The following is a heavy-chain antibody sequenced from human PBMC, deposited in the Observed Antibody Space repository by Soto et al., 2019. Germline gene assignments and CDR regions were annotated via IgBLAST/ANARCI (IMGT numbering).Heavy chain of an antibody. J-gene: IGHJ4*02. CDR3: ARGLSVPLFDN. V-gene: IGHV4-31*03. CDR1: GGSISTGGYY. Sequence: QVQLQESGPGLVKPSQTLSLTCTVSGGSISTGGYYWTWIRQHPGKGLEWIGYIYYSGSTYYNPSLKSRVTMSVDTSKNQFSLKLSSVTAADTAVYYCARGLSVPLFDNWGQGTLVTVSS. CDR2: IYYSGST. D-gene: IGHD4-17*01.